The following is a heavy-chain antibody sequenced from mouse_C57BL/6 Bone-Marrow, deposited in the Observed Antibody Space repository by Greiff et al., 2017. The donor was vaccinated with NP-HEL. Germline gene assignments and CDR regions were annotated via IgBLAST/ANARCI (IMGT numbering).Heavy chain of an antibody. Sequence: VQLQQSGPELVKPGASVKLSCKASGYTFTSYDINWVKQRPGQGLEWIGWIYPRDGSTKYTAKFKGKATLTVDTSSSTAYMELHSLTSEDSAVYFCARGEVYYYVWFAYWGQGTLVTVSA. CDR2: IYPRDGST. V-gene: IGHV1-85*01. CDR3: ARGEVYYYVWFAY. CDR1: GYTFTSYD. D-gene: IGHD1-1*01. J-gene: IGHJ3*01.